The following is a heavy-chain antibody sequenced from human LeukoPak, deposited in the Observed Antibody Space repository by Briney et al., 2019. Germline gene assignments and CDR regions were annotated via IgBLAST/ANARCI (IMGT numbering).Heavy chain of an antibody. D-gene: IGHD5-24*01. Sequence: GGSLRLSCAASAFTLSSYEMNWVRQAPGKGLEWVSYISSSGSTIYYADSVKGRFTISRDNSKNTLYLQMNSLRAEDTAIYYCATDAQLGSWGQGTMVTVSS. CDR3: ATDAQLGS. CDR2: ISSSGSTI. V-gene: IGHV3-48*03. J-gene: IGHJ3*01. CDR1: AFTLSSYE.